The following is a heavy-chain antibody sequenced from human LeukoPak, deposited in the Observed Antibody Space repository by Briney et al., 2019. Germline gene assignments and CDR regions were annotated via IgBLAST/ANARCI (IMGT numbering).Heavy chain of an antibody. CDR2: ISGSGGAT. V-gene: IGHV3-23*01. J-gene: IGHJ4*02. D-gene: IGHD1-26*01. CDR1: GFTFSSYA. CDR3: AKAVEGGSYWEFDY. Sequence: GGSLRLSCAASGFTFSSYAMSWIRQTPGKGLEWVSAISGSGGATYYADSVKGRFTISRDNSKNTLYLQMNSLRAEDTAVYYCAKAVEGGSYWEFDYWGQGTLVTVSS.